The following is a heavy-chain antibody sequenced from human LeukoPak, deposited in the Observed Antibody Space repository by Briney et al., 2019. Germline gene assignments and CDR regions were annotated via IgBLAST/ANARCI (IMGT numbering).Heavy chain of an antibody. V-gene: IGHV4-61*01. CDR3: ARENGYYDSSGYYSLDAFDI. CDR1: GGSISSSSYY. D-gene: IGHD3-22*01. Sequence: PSETLSLTCTVSGGSISSSSYYWGWIRQPPGKGLEWIGYIYYSGSTNYNPSLKSRVTISVDTSKNQFSLKLSSVTATDTAVYFCARENGYYDSSGYYSLDAFDIWGQGTMVTVSS. J-gene: IGHJ3*02. CDR2: IYYSGST.